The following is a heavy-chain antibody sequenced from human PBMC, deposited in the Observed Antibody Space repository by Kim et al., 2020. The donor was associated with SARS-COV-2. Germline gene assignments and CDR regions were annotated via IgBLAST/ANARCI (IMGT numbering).Heavy chain of an antibody. J-gene: IGHJ6*01. Sequence: SETLSLTCAVYGGSFSGYYWSWIRQPPGKGLEWIGEINHSGSTNYNPSLKSRVTISVDTSKNKFSLKLSSVTAAETAVYYCARGRIAGGNLVTPPYYYY. D-gene: IGHD6-13*01. CDR2: INHSGST. CDR3: ARGRIAGGNLVTPPYYYY. V-gene: IGHV4-34*01. CDR1: GGSFSGYY.